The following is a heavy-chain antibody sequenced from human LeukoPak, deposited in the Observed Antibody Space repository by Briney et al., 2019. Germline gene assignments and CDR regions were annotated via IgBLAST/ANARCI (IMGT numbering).Heavy chain of an antibody. CDR2: IYSGGST. CDR1: GFTFSSYS. V-gene: IGHV3-53*04. J-gene: IGHJ4*02. D-gene: IGHD6-13*01. Sequence: PGGSLRLSCAASGFTFSSYSMNWVRQAPGKGLEWVSVIYSGGSTYYADSVKGRFTISRHNSKNTLYLQMNSLRAEDTAVYYCARIARPYYFDYWGQGTLVTVSS. CDR3: ARIARPYYFDY.